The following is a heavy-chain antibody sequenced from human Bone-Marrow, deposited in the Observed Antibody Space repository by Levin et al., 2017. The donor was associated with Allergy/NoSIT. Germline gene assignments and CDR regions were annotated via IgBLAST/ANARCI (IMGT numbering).Heavy chain of an antibody. J-gene: IGHJ4*02. V-gene: IGHV1-69*13. CDR1: GGTFNTYS. CDR2: IRPMFGSG. Sequence: SVKVSCRISGGTFNTYSIGWVRQAPGQGLEWMGGIRPMFGSGNYAQKFQGRLTITADEATRTSYMELSSLTSEDTAVYYCARDYGSGSSWGQGTLVTVSS. D-gene: IGHD3-10*01. CDR3: ARDYGSGSS.